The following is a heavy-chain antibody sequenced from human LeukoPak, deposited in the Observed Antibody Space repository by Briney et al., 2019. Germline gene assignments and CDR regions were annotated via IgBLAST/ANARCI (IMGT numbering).Heavy chain of an antibody. CDR2: ISSSSSTI. CDR1: GFTFSSHS. V-gene: IGHV3-48*01. Sequence: GGSLRLSCAASGFTFSSHSMNWVRQAPGKGLEWVSYISSSSSTIYYADSVKGRFTISRDNAKNSLYLQMNSLRAEDTAVYYCARGAYYYEDWGQGTLVAVSS. D-gene: IGHD3-22*01. CDR3: ARGAYYYED. J-gene: IGHJ4*02.